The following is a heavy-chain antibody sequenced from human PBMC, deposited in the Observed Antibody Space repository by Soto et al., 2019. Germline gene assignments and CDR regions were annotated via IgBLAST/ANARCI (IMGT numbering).Heavy chain of an antibody. CDR3: ARDRGDHRPLIDY. Sequence: QVQLVESGGGLVKPGGSLRLSCAASGFTFSDYYMSWIRQAPGKGLEWVSYISSSGNTIYYADSVKGRCTISRDNAKNSPYLQLNSLRAEDTAVYYCARDRGDHRPLIDYWGQGTLVTVSS. J-gene: IGHJ4*02. CDR1: GFTFSDYY. D-gene: IGHD4-17*01. V-gene: IGHV3-11*01. CDR2: ISSSGNTI.